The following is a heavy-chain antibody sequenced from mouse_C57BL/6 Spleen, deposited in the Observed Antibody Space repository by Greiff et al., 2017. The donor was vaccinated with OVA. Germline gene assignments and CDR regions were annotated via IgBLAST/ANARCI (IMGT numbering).Heavy chain of an antibody. D-gene: IGHD1-1*01. CDR3: ARHSHYYGRSDEAMDY. V-gene: IGHV1-69*01. Sequence: QVQLQQPGAELVMPGASVKLSCKASGYTFTSYWMHWVKQRPGQGLEWIGEIDPSDSYTNYNQKFKGKSTLTVDKSSSTAYMQLSSLTSEDSEVYYCARHSHYYGRSDEAMDYWGQGTSVTVSS. CDR1: GYTFTSYW. J-gene: IGHJ4*01. CDR2: IDPSDSYT.